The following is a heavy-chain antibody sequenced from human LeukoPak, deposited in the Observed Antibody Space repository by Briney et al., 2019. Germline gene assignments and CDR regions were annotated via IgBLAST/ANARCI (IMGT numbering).Heavy chain of an antibody. CDR1: GYTFTSYY. V-gene: IGHV1-46*01. CDR3: ARGRENESSGYPDAFDI. CDR2: INPSGGST. J-gene: IGHJ3*02. D-gene: IGHD3-22*01. Sequence: ASVKVSCKASGYTFTSYYMHWVRQAPGQGLEWMGIINPSGGSTSYAQKFQGRVTMTRDTSTSTVYMELSSLRSEDTAVYYCARGRENESSGYPDAFDIWGQGTMVTVSS.